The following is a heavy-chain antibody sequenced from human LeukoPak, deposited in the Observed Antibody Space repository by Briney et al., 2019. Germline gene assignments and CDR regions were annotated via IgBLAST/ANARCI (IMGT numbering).Heavy chain of an antibody. V-gene: IGHV3-30*02. CDR3: AKGLYYKDRSGYPA. CDR2: IGYDGSNK. Sequence: GGSLRLSCAASGFTFSSYGMHWLRQAPGKGLEWVAFIGYDGSNKYYADSVKGRFTVSRDKSKNTLYLQMNSLRTEDTAVYYCAKGLYYKDRSGYPAWGQGTLVTVSS. J-gene: IGHJ5*02. D-gene: IGHD3-22*01. CDR1: GFTFSSYG.